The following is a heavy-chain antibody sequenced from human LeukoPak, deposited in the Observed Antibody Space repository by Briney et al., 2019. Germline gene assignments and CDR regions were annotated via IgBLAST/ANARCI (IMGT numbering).Heavy chain of an antibody. CDR2: ISGSGDNT. CDR1: GFTFSSYG. J-gene: IGHJ4*02. D-gene: IGHD3-10*01. V-gene: IGHV3-23*01. Sequence: PGGSLRLSCAASGFTFSSYGMRWVRQAPGKGLEWVSGISGSGDNTYYADSVKGRFTISRDNYKNMLYLQMNSLRAGDTAVYYCAKGYRSGSYYSDFDYWGQGTLVTVSS. CDR3: AKGYRSGSYYSDFDY.